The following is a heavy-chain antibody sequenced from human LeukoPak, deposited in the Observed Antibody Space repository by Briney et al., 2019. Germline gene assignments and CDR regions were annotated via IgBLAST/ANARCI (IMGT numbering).Heavy chain of an antibody. V-gene: IGHV1-8*01. CDR2: MNPNSGNT. CDR1: GYTFTSYD. D-gene: IGHD5-18*01. Sequence: GASVKVSCKASGYTFTSYDINWVRQATGQGLEWMGWMNPNSGNTGYAQKFQGRVTMTRNTSISTAYMELSSLRSEDTAVYYCARVAKRGLTGYSYGLGGYWGQGTLVTVSS. J-gene: IGHJ4*02. CDR3: ARVAKRGLTGYSYGLGGY.